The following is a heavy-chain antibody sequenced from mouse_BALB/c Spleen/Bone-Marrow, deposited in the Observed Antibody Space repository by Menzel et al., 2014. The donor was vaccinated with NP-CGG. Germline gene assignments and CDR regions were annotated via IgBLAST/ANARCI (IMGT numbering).Heavy chain of an antibody. CDR2: IDPANGNT. J-gene: IGHJ4*01. D-gene: IGHD4-1*01. CDR3: ARWEYYAMDY. V-gene: IGHV14-3*02. CDR1: DFNIKDTY. Sequence: EVQLQQSGAELVKPGASVKLSCTASDFNIKDTYMHWVKQRPEQGLEWIGRIDPANGNTKYDPKFQGKATITADTSPNTAYLQLSSLTSEDTAVYFCARWEYYAMDYWGQGTSVTVSS.